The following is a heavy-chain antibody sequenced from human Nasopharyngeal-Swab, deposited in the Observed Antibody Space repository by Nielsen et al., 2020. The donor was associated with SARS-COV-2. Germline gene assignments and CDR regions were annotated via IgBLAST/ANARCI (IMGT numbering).Heavy chain of an antibody. J-gene: IGHJ6*02. CDR3: ARGVRRVSTITPYYGMDV. Sequence: GESLKISCAASGFPFSSYWMSWVRQAPGKGLDWVAVIYTRGETPSTDSVRGRFTISRDNAKSSLFLQMNSLRAEDTAVYYCARGVRRVSTITPYYGMDVWGQGTTVTVSS. V-gene: IGHV3-66*01. CDR2: IYTRGET. CDR1: GFPFSSYW. D-gene: IGHD5/OR15-5a*01.